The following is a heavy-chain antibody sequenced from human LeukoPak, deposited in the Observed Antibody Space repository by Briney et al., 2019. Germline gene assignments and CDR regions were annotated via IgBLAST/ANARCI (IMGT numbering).Heavy chain of an antibody. CDR3: ARDMGHGTWYGAEYFQH. D-gene: IGHD6-13*01. Sequence: GGPLRHSCAASGFTHKNYWIRWVRQAPARDLDWVANINQDGSEKYYVDSVKGRFTISRDNAKNSLYLQMNSLRAEDTAVYYCARDMGHGTWYGAEYFQHWGQGTLVTVSS. CDR1: GFTHKNYW. CDR2: INQDGSEK. V-gene: IGHV3-7*04. J-gene: IGHJ1*01.